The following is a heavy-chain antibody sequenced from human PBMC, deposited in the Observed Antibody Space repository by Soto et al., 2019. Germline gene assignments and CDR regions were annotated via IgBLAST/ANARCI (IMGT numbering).Heavy chain of an antibody. CDR2: ISGSGGST. Sequence: GGSLRLSCAASGFTFSSYAMSWVRQAPGKGLEWVSAISGSGGSTYYADSVKGRFTISRDNSKNTLYLQMNSLRAEDTAVYYCAKDDYGDYKLYYFDYWGQGTLVTVSS. D-gene: IGHD4-17*01. J-gene: IGHJ4*02. V-gene: IGHV3-23*01. CDR1: GFTFSSYA. CDR3: AKDDYGDYKLYYFDY.